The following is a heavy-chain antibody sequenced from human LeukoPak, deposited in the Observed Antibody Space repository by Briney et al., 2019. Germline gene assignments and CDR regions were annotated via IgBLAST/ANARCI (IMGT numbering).Heavy chain of an antibody. CDR3: ARGITIFGVVIPNRFDY. D-gene: IGHD3-3*01. CDR1: GGSISSYY. V-gene: IGHV4-59*01. J-gene: IGHJ4*02. Sequence: SETLSLTCTVSGGSISSYYWSWIRQPPGRGLEWIGYIYYSGSTNYNPSLKSRVTISVDTSKNQFSLKLSSVSAADTAVYYCARGITIFGVVIPNRFDYWGQGTLVTVSS. CDR2: IYYSGST.